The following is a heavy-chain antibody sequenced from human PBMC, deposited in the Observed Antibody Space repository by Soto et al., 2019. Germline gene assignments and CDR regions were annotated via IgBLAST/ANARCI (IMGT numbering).Heavy chain of an antibody. CDR2: IIPILGIA. J-gene: IGHJ4*02. CDR1: GGTVSSYT. V-gene: IGHV1-69*02. Sequence: QVQLVQSGAEVKKPGSSVKVSCKASGGTVSSYTISWVRQAPGQGLEWMGRIIPILGIANYAQKFQGRVTIIAEKSTSTAYMELSSLRSEDTAVYYCAMEYCSSTSCYRDYWGQGTLVTVSS. CDR3: AMEYCSSTSCYRDY. D-gene: IGHD2-2*02.